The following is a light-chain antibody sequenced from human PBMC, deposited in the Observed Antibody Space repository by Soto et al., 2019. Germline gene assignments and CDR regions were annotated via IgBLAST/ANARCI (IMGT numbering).Light chain of an antibody. V-gene: IGKV1-5*03. Sequence: DIQMTQAPSTRSASVGDRVTITCRASQSITNWLAGYQHKPGKAPRLLIYMASSLESGVPSRFSGSGAETEFTLTISSLQPDDFATYSCLQYNFYPYTFGQGTKLEIK. CDR3: LQYNFYPYT. J-gene: IGKJ2*01. CDR1: QSITNW. CDR2: MAS.